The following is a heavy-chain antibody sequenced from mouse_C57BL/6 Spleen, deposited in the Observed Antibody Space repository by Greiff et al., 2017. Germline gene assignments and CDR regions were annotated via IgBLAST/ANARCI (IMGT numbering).Heavy chain of an antibody. CDR2: IDPEDGDT. Sequence: EVQLQQSGAELVRPGASVKLSCTASGFNIKDYYMHWVKQRPEQGLEWIGRIDPEDGDTEYAPKFQGKATMTADTSSNTAYLQLSSLTSEDTAVYYCTSLIYYGIHYYAMDYWGQGTSVTVSS. CDR1: GFNIKDYY. D-gene: IGHD2-1*01. CDR3: TSLIYYGIHYYAMDY. V-gene: IGHV14-1*01. J-gene: IGHJ4*01.